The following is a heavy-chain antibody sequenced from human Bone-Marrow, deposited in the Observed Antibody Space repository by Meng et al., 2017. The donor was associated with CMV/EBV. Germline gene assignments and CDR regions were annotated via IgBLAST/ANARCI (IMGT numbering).Heavy chain of an antibody. V-gene: IGHV4-61*01. J-gene: IGHJ6*02. CDR1: GGPVSSGSYY. D-gene: IGHD2-2*01. Sequence: SETLSLTCTDSGGPVSSGSYYWSWIRQPPGKGLEWIGYIYYSGSTNYNPSLKSRVTISVDTSKNQFSLKLSSVTAADTAVYYCAREGGYCSSTSCYYYYGMDVWGQGTTVTFSS. CDR3: AREGGYCSSTSCYYYYGMDV. CDR2: IYYSGST.